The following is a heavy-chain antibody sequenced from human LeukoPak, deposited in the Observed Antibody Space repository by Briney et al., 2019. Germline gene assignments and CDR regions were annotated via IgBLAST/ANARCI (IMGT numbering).Heavy chain of an antibody. CDR3: AKGLGTGSVLARPLHY. CDR2: ISYDGSNK. D-gene: IGHD3-10*01. Sequence: GRSLRLSCAASGFPFSSYAMHWVRQAPGKGLEWVAVISYDGSNKYYADSVKGRFTTSRDNFKNTVDLQMISVTAEDTAMYFCAKGLGTGSVLARPLHYWGQGTLVTVSS. V-gene: IGHV3-30-3*01. J-gene: IGHJ4*02. CDR1: GFPFSSYA.